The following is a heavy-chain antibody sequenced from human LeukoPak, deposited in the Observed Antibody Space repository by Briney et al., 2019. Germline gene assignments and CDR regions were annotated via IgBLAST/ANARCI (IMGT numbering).Heavy chain of an antibody. J-gene: IGHJ4*02. Sequence: PGGSLRLSCAASGFTFSSYGMHWVRQAPGKGLEWVAVIWYDGSNKYYADSVKGRFTISRDNSKNTLYLQMSSLRAEDTAAYYCAKGIVGYHFDYWGQGTLVTVSS. V-gene: IGHV3-33*06. CDR1: GFTFSSYG. CDR3: AKGIVGYHFDY. D-gene: IGHD3-3*02. CDR2: IWYDGSNK.